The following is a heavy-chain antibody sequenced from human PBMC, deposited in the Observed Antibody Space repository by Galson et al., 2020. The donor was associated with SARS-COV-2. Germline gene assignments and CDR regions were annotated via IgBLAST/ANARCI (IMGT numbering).Heavy chain of an antibody. CDR2: IGYDGTNK. J-gene: IGHJ4*02. CDR3: ARDCLYSSGWPLDY. Sequence: QLGESLKISCAASGFTFSSYGMHWVRQAPGKGLEWVAVIGYDGTNKNYTDSVKGRFTISRDNSKNTLYLQMNSLRAEDTAVYYCARDCLYSSGWPLDYWGQGTLVTVSS. CDR1: GFTFSSYG. D-gene: IGHD6-19*01. V-gene: IGHV3-33*01.